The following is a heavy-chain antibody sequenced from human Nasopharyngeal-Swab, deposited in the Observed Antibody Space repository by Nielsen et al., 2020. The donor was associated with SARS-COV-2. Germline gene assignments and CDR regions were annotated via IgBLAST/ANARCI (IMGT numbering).Heavy chain of an antibody. Sequence: GESLKLSCAASGFTFSSYSMNWVRQAPGKGLEWVSSISSSSSYIYYADSVKGRFTISRDNAKNSLYLQMNSLRAEDTAVYYCAKEGGNGWFGEFTFWGQGTLVTVSS. D-gene: IGHD3-10*01. CDR1: GFTFSSYS. CDR3: AKEGGNGWFGEFTF. J-gene: IGHJ4*02. V-gene: IGHV3-21*01. CDR2: ISSSSSYI.